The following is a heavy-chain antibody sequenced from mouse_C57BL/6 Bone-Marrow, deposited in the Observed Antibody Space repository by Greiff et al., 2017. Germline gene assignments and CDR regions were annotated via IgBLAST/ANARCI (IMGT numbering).Heavy chain of an antibody. V-gene: IGHV1-81*01. J-gene: IGHJ1*03. D-gene: IGHD1-1*01. Sequence: VQLQQSGAELARPGASVKLSCKASGYTFTSYGISWVKQRPGQGLEWIGEIYPRNGNTYYNQKFKGKATLTVDKSSSTAYMQLRSLTSEDSAVYFCEREYYSVWYFDVWGTETTVTVSS. CDR3: EREYYSVWYFDV. CDR1: GYTFTSYG. CDR2: IYPRNGNT.